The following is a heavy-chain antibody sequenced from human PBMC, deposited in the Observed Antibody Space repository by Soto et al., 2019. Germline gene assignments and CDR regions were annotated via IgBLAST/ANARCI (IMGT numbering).Heavy chain of an antibody. V-gene: IGHV3-15*07. CDR2: IKSKTDGGTT. J-gene: IGHJ4*02. CDR1: GFTFSNAW. CDR3: TTDLYYYDSSGPPEYHDY. Sequence: EVQLVESGGGLVKPGGSLRLSCADSGFTFSNAWMNWVRQAPGKGLEWDGRIKSKTDGGTTDYAEPVKGRFTISRDDSKNTLYLQMNSLKTEDTAVYYCTTDLYYYDSSGPPEYHDYWGQGTLVTVSS. D-gene: IGHD3-22*01.